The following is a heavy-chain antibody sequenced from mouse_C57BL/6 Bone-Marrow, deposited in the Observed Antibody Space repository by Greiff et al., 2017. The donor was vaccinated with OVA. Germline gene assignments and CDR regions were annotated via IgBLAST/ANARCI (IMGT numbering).Heavy chain of an antibody. CDR3: ARDSGLLRFAY. CDR2: ISYDGSN. Sequence: VQLKESGPGLVKPSQSLSLTCSVTGYSITSGYYWNWIRQFPGNKLEWMGYISYDGSNNYNPSLKNRISITRDTSKNQFFLKLNSVTTEDTATYYCARDSGLLRFAYWGQGTLVTVSA. CDR1: GYSITSGYY. V-gene: IGHV3-6*01. J-gene: IGHJ3*01. D-gene: IGHD2-3*01.